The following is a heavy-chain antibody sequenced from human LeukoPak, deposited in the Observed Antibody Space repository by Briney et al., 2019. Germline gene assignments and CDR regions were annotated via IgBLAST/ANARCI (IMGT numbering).Heavy chain of an antibody. J-gene: IGHJ4*02. V-gene: IGHV4-30-2*01. CDR1: GGSISSGGYS. CDR3: ATSYYDSSGYYYFDY. Sequence: PSETLSLTCAVSGGSISSGGYSWSWIRQPPGKGLEWIVYIYHSGSTYYNPSLKSRVTISVDRSKNQFSLKLSSVTAADTAVYYCATSYYDSSGYYYFDYWGQGTLVTVSS. CDR2: IYHSGST. D-gene: IGHD3-22*01.